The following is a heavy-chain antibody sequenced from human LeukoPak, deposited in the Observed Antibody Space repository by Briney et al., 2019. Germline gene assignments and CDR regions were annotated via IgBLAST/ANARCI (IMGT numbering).Heavy chain of an antibody. CDR2: ISYDGSNK. Sequence: GRSLRLSCAASGFTFSSYAMHWVRQAPGKGLEWVAVISYDGSNKYYADSVKGRFTISRDNSKNTLYLQMNNLRAEDTAAYYCARPNVVVTATIDYWGQGTLVTVSS. CDR3: ARPNVVVTATIDY. CDR1: GFTFSSYA. J-gene: IGHJ4*02. V-gene: IGHV3-30*04. D-gene: IGHD2-21*02.